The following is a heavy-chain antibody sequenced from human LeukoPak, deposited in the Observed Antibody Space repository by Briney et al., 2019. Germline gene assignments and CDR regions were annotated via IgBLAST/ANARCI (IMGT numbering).Heavy chain of an antibody. V-gene: IGHV4-34*01. Sequence: SETLSLTCAVYGGSFSGHYWSWIRQPPGRGLEWIGEINHSGSTNYNPSLKSRVTISVDTSKNQFSLKLSSVTAADTAVYYCARGPPRRRHRRGYDYWGQGTLVTVSS. J-gene: IGHJ4*02. CDR2: INHSGST. CDR3: ARGPPRRRHRRGYDY. D-gene: IGHD3-3*01. CDR1: GGSFSGHY.